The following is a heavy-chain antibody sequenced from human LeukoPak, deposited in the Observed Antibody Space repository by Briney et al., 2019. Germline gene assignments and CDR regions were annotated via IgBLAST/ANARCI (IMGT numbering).Heavy chain of an antibody. V-gene: IGHV3-74*01. CDR1: GFTFSRYW. J-gene: IGHJ3*02. CDR3: ARKTSSLGGAFDS. CDR2: INSDGSRT. Sequence: GGSLRLSCAASGFTFSRYWMNWVRHAPGKGGVWVSRINSDGSRTKYADSVKGRFTISRDKEKKTLFMQMERLRGEGRGVYFCARKTSSLGGAFDSWGQGTMVTVSA.